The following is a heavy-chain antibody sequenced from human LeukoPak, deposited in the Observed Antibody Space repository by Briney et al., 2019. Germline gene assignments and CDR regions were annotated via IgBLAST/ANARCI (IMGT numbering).Heavy chain of an antibody. CDR1: GGSFSGYY. D-gene: IGHD3-10*01. J-gene: IGHJ4*02. CDR2: INHSGST. V-gene: IGHV4-34*01. CDR3: ASTDLITMVRGPMRY. Sequence: SETLSLTCAVYGGSFSGYYWSWIRQPPGKVLEWIGEINHSGSTNYNPSLKSRVTISVDTSKNQFSLKLSSVTAADTAVYYCASTDLITMVRGPMRYWGQGTLVTVSS.